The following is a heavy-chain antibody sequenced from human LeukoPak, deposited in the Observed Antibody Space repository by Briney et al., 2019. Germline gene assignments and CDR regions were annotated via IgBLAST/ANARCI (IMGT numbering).Heavy chain of an antibody. V-gene: IGHV4-39*01. CDR3: ARLFTSGYCSSTSCYQDY. CDR1: GGSISSGGYS. J-gene: IGHJ4*02. D-gene: IGHD2-2*01. CDR2: IYYSGST. Sequence: SETLSLTCAVSGGSISSGGYSWSWIRQPPGKGLEWIGSIYYSGSTYYNPSLKSRVTISVDTSKNQFSLKLSSVTAADTAVYYCARLFTSGYCSSTSCYQDYWGQGTLVTVSS.